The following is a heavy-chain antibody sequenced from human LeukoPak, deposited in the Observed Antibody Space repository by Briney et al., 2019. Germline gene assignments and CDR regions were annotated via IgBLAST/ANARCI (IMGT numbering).Heavy chain of an antibody. CDR1: GFTFSSYA. CDR2: ISYDGSNK. V-gene: IGHV3-30*04. CDR3: ARSGSYYVVDY. D-gene: IGHD1-26*01. J-gene: IGHJ4*02. Sequence: GGSLRLSCAASGFTFSSYAMHWVRQAPGKGLEWVAVISYDGSNKYYADSVKGRFTISRDNSKNTLYLQMNSLRAEDTAVYYCARSGSYYVVDYWGQGTLVTVSS.